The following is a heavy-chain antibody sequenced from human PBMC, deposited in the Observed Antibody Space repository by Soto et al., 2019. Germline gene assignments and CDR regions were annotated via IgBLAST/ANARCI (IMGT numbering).Heavy chain of an antibody. V-gene: IGHV3-23*01. J-gene: IGHJ4*02. D-gene: IGHD3-22*01. CDR1: VFTFSSYA. CDR2: ISGSGGST. Sequence: LRLSCAASVFTFSSYAVSWVRQAPGKGLEWVSAISGSGGSTYYADSVKGRFTISRDNSKNTLYLQMNSLRAEDTAVYYCAKEDYYDSSGYDYWGQGTLVTVSS. CDR3: AKEDYYDSSGYDY.